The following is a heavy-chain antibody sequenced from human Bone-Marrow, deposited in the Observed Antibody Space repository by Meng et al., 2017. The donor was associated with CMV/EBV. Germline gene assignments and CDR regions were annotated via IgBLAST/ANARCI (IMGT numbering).Heavy chain of an antibody. V-gene: IGHV1-2*02. D-gene: IGHD2-2*01. CDR2: INPNSGGT. CDR3: AREWGYCSSTSCPVSKYYYYGMDV. CDR1: GYTCTGYY. J-gene: IGHJ6*02. Sequence: ASVKVSCKASGYTCTGYYMHWVRQAPGQGLEWMGWINPNSGGTNYAQKFQGRVTMTRDTSISTAYMGLSSLRSEATAVYYCAREWGYCSSTSCPVSKYYYYGMDVWGQGTTVTVSS.